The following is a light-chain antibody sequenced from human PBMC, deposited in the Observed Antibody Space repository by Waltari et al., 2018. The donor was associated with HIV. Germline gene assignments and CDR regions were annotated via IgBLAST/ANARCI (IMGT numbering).Light chain of an antibody. CDR1: GSNMGNNY. V-gene: IGLV1-51*01. CDR2: DNK. J-gene: IGLJ2*01. CDR3: GTWDSSLSAVV. Sequence: QSVLTQPPSVSAAPGQKVTISCSGSGSNMGNNYVSWYQQVPGTAPKVLIYDNKKRASGILDRFSGSKSGTSATLGITGLQTGDEADYYCGTWDSSLSAVVFGGGTKLTVL.